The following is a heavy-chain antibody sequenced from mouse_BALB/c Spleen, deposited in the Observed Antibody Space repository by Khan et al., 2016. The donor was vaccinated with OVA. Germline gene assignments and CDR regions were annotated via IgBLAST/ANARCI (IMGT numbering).Heavy chain of an antibody. D-gene: IGHD2-13*01. Sequence: QVQLKESGAELARPGASVKMSCKVSGYTFTSYTIHWIKLRPGQGLEWIGYINPSNGYTNYNQKLTDKATLTADKSSTTAYMKLNSLKTDDSALYNCVRDGDYHRSDGWIAYWGQGTLVTVSA. V-gene: IGHV1-4*01. CDR1: GYTFTSYT. CDR3: VRDGDYHRSDGWIAY. J-gene: IGHJ3*01. CDR2: INPSNGYT.